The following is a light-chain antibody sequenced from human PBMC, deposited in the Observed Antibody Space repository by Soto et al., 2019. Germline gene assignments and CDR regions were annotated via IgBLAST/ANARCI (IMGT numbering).Light chain of an antibody. CDR1: NTDVGQDKS. V-gene: IGLV2-14*01. CDR2: EVT. CDR3: VSYTDTDTLV. Sequence: QSALDQTASVSGSRGQSITISCVGRNTDVGQDKSVSWYQQGPGKAPKLLIFEVTNRPSGVSSRFSGSRSGNTASLAISGLQPDDEGDYFCVSYTDTDTLVFGTGTKVTVL. J-gene: IGLJ1*01.